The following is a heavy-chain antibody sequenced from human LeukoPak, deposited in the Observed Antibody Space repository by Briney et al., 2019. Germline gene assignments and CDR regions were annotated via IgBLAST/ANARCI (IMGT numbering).Heavy chain of an antibody. CDR1: GGTFSNYT. CDR3: ARDQGLTAPPPYGLDV. CDR2: IIPMLGMA. V-gene: IGHV1-69*04. Sequence: SVKVSCKSSGGTFSNYTINCVRQAPGQGLEWMGKIIPMLGMANYAQKFQGRVTITADTSTSTVYMELSSLRSEETAVYYCARDQGLTAPPPYGLDVWGQGTTVIVSS. J-gene: IGHJ6*02. D-gene: IGHD4/OR15-4a*01.